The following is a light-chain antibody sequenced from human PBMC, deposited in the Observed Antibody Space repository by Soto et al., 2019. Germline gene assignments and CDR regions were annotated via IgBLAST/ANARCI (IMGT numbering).Light chain of an antibody. CDR3: SSYTTSSTWV. CDR1: SSDVGGYNY. Sequence: QSALTQPASVSGSPGQSITISCTGTSSDVGGYNYVSWYQQHPGKAPKLMIYDVTNRPSGVSSRFSGSKSGNTASLTISGLQAEDEADYYCSSYTTSSTWVVGGGTKLTVL. J-gene: IGLJ3*02. CDR2: DVT. V-gene: IGLV2-14*01.